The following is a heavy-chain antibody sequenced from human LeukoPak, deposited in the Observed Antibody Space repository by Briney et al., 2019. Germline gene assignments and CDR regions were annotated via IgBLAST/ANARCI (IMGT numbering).Heavy chain of an antibody. CDR3: ATSYDMGWLIGY. CDR1: GFTFGDTW. D-gene: IGHD3/OR15-3a*01. V-gene: IGHV3-7*03. J-gene: IGHJ4*02. CDR2: IKQDGSEK. Sequence: GGPLRLSCAASGFTFGDTWMNWVRQVPGQGLEWVANIKQDGSEKFYVASVKGRFTISRDSGKSSLYLQMNSLRAEDTALYYCATSYDMGWLIGYWGQGTLVTVSS.